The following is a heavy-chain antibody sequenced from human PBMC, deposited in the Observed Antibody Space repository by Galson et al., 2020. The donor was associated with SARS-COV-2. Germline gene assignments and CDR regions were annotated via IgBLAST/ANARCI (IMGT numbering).Heavy chain of an antibody. D-gene: IGHD1-1*01. V-gene: IGHV3-66*04. CDR3: ARQQLGSGDAFDI. Sequence: GESLKISCAVSGFNVSSNYMNWVRQAPGKGLEWVSVIYSGGSTDYADSVKGRFTISRDSSKNTMYLQMNSLRAEDTAVYSCARQQLGSGDAFDIWGQGTMVTVSS. J-gene: IGHJ3*02. CDR1: GFNVSSNY. CDR2: IYSGGST.